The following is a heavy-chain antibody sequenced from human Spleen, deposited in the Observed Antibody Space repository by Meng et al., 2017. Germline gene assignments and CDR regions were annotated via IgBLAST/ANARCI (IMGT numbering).Heavy chain of an antibody. D-gene: IGHD2-8*01. CDR3: AREYMLRDEPPFNS. CDR1: GGSITSSSYY. J-gene: IGHJ4*02. Sequence: GSLRLSCTVSGGSITSSSYYWGWIRQPPGKGLEWIGSIHYGGSIDYNPSLKSRVTISLDTSKNQFSLKRNSVTAADTAVYYCAREYMLRDEPPFNSWGQGARVTVSS. CDR2: IHYGGSI. V-gene: IGHV4-39*07.